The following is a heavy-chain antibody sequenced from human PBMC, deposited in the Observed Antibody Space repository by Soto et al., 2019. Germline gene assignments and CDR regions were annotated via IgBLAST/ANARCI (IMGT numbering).Heavy chain of an antibody. V-gene: IGHV4-34*01. CDR3: ARGGISHWAYFYYMDV. CDR2: INHLGSI. J-gene: IGHJ6*03. Sequence: SETLCLTCVVAGGSLGDYVWSWIRQPPGMALEWIGEINHLGSINYNPSLKSRVTMSVDTSKNQFSLTLNSVTAADTATYYCARGGISHWAYFYYMDVWDRGTTVTVSS. D-gene: IGHD2-21*01. CDR1: GGSLGDYV.